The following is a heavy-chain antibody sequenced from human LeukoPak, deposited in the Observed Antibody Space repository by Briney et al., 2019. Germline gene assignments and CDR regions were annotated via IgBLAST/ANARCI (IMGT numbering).Heavy chain of an antibody. J-gene: IGHJ4*02. Sequence: PGGSLRLSCAGSGFTFSDSAMSWVRQAPGRGLEWVSGISGSGEKTYYADSVKGRFTISRDNSKNTLYLQMNSLRAEDTAVYYCAKVGARMVRGVPYFDYWGQGTLVTVSS. V-gene: IGHV3-23*01. CDR1: GFTFSDSA. D-gene: IGHD3-10*01. CDR2: ISGSGEKT. CDR3: AKVGARMVRGVPYFDY.